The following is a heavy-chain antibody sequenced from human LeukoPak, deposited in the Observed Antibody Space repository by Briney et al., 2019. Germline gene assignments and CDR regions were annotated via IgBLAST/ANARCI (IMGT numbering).Heavy chain of an antibody. V-gene: IGHV4-59*12. Sequence: SETLSLTCTVSGGSISSYYWSWIRQPPGKGLEWIGSIYYSGSTYYNPSLKSRVTISVDTSKNQFSLKLSSVTAADTAVYYCARVPYDINAFDIWGQGTMVTVSS. CDR3: ARVPYDINAFDI. CDR1: GGSISSYY. D-gene: IGHD3-22*01. CDR2: IYYSGST. J-gene: IGHJ3*02.